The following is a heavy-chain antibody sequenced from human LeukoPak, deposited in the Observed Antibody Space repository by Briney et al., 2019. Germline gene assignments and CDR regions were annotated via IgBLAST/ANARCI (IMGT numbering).Heavy chain of an antibody. Sequence: SETLSLTCTVSGGSISSGGYYWSWIRQHPGKGLEWIGYIYYSGSTYYNPSLKSRVTISVDTSKNQFSLKLSSVTAADTAVYYCVRQQLANWLDPWGQGTLVTVSS. D-gene: IGHD6-13*01. V-gene: IGHV4-31*03. CDR3: VRQQLANWLDP. J-gene: IGHJ5*02. CDR1: GGSISSGGYY. CDR2: IYYSGST.